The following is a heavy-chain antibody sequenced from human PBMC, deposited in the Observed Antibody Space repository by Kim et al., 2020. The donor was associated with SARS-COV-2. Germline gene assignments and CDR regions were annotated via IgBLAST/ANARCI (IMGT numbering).Heavy chain of an antibody. Sequence: STIYYAESVKGRFTIARDNGKNSLYLQMNSLRDEDTAVYYCAGDMGSGFDPWGQGTLVTVSS. J-gene: IGHJ5*02. V-gene: IGHV3-48*02. CDR3: AGDMGSGFDP. CDR2: STI. D-gene: IGHD6-19*01.